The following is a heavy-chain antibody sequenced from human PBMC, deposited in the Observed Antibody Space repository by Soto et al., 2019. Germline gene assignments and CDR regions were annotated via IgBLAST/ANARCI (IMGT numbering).Heavy chain of an antibody. CDR3: ATYSRGTVVTHHAY. V-gene: IGHV3-73*01. Sequence: GGSLRLSCAASGFTFSGSAMHWVRQASGKGLEWVGSIRSKANSYADSVKGRFTISRDNSKNTLYLQMNSLKAEDTAVYYCATYSRGTVVTHHAYWGQGTLVTVSS. J-gene: IGHJ4*02. CDR2: IRSKANSY. CDR1: GFTFSGSA. D-gene: IGHD2-21*02.